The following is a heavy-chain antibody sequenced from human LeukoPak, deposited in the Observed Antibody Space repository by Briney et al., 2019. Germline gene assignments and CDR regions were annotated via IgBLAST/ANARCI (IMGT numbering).Heavy chain of an antibody. V-gene: IGHV1-2*02. Sequence: ASVKVSCKASGYTFTGHYIHWVRQAPGQGLEWMGWINPNSGGTNYQQKFQDRVTMTRDTSSSTVHMELSRLRSDDTAVYYCARDRGPDWWGSFDFWGQGTLVTVSS. D-gene: IGHD3-16*01. CDR1: GYTFTGHY. CDR3: ARDRGPDWWGSFDF. J-gene: IGHJ4*02. CDR2: INPNSGGT.